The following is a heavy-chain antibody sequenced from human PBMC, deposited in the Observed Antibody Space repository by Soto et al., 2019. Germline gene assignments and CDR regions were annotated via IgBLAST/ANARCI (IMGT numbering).Heavy chain of an antibody. Sequence: SVKVSCKAPGGTFSSYAISWVRQAPGQGLEWMGGIIPIFGTANYAQKFQGRVTITADESTSTAYMELSSLRSEDTAVYYCARHDCISTSCYYYYYYGMDVWG. CDR2: IIPIFGTA. CDR3: ARHDCISTSCYYYYYYGMDV. CDR1: GGTFSSYA. J-gene: IGHJ6*02. D-gene: IGHD2-2*01. V-gene: IGHV1-69*13.